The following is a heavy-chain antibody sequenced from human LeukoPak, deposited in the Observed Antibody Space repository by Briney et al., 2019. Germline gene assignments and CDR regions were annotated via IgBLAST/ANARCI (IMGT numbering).Heavy chain of an antibody. D-gene: IGHD3-9*01. CDR2: IDPSDSYT. V-gene: IGHV5-10-1*01. CDR3: ASSVTSYDILGGATNWFDP. CDR1: RWSLTRYW. Sequence: VESLKLYCKGSRWSLTRYWISWVRQMPGKGLEWMGRIDPSDSYTNYSPSFQGHVTISADKSISTAYLQWSSLKAPDTAMYYCASSVTSYDILGGATNWFDPWGQGTLVTVSS. J-gene: IGHJ5*02.